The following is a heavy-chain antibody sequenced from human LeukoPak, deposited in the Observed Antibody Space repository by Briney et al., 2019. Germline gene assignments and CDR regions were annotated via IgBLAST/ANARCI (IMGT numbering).Heavy chain of an antibody. CDR3: ARVSSSWYQAVDY. J-gene: IGHJ4*02. CDR1: GGSISSYY. D-gene: IGHD6-13*01. CDR2: IYYSGST. Sequence: SETLSLTCTVSGGSISSYYWSWIRQPPGKGLEWIGYIYYSGSTNYNPSLKSRVTISVDTSKNQFSLKLSSVTAADTAVYYCARVSSSWYQAVDYWGQGTLVTVSS. V-gene: IGHV4-59*08.